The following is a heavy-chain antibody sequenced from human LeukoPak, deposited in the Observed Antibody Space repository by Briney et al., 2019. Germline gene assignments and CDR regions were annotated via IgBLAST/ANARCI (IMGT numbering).Heavy chain of an antibody. CDR1: GGSVGGYY. J-gene: IGHJ4*02. CDR2: INHSGST. D-gene: IGHD3-10*01. V-gene: IGHV4-34*01. CDR3: ARGRNCITMVRGVIIPYYFHY. Sequence: SETLSLTCAVYGGSVGGYYWGWVRQPPGEVLGWIGEINHSGSTNYNPSPKSQVSISGDTSRNQFSLSLSALTAPATAVYYCARGRNCITMVRGVIIPYYFHYWGQGNLVTVSS.